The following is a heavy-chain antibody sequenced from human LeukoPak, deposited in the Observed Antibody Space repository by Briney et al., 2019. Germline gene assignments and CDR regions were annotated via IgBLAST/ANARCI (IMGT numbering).Heavy chain of an antibody. CDR1: GFTFSNYG. J-gene: IGHJ4*02. CDR3: AKDFGYGDCFDY. CDR2: MSYDGTHK. Sequence: GGSLRLSCAASGFTFSNYGLHWVRQAAGKGLEWVAFMSYDGTHKYYADSARGRFTISRDNSKNTLFLQMNSLRTEDTAVYYCAKDFGYGDCFDYWGQGTVVTVSS. V-gene: IGHV3-30*18. D-gene: IGHD4-17*01.